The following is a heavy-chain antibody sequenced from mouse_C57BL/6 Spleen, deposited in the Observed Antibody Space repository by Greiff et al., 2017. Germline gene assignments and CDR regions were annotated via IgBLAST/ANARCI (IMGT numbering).Heavy chain of an antibody. CDR3: ARIRDYRAWFAY. CDR1: GFSLSTFGMG. J-gene: IGHJ3*01. CDR2: IWWDDDK. Sequence: QVTLKVSGPGILQPSQTLSLTCSFSGFSLSTFGMGVGWIRQPPGKGLEWLAHIWWDDDKYYNPALKSRLTISKDTSKDQIFLKIANVDTAVTATYYCARIRDYRAWFAYWGQGTLVTVSA. D-gene: IGHD2-14*01. V-gene: IGHV8-8*01.